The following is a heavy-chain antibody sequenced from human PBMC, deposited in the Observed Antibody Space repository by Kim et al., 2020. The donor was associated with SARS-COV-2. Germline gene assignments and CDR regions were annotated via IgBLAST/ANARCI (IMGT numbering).Heavy chain of an antibody. CDR2: IYHSGST. Sequence: SETLSLTCAVSGGSISSSNWWSWVRQPPGKGLEWIGEIYHSGSTNYNPSLKSRVTISVDKSKNQFSLKLSSVTAADTAVYYCARLGYSSSWDGDFDYWGQGTLVTVSS. D-gene: IGHD6-13*01. V-gene: IGHV4-4*02. CDR1: GGSISSSNW. CDR3: ARLGYSSSWDGDFDY. J-gene: IGHJ4*02.